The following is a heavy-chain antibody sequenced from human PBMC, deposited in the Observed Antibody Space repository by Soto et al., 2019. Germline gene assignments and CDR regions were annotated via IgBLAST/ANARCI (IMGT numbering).Heavy chain of an antibody. CDR3: ARKNPGREWELPDY. CDR1: GCAFSTYG. J-gene: IGHJ4*02. Sequence: QVQLVESGGGVVQPGRSLRLSCAASGCAFSTYGMQWVRQAPGKGLEWVAVTTSDGARINYADSVKGRFTISRDNSRTTLYLQMNSLRIDDTAVYYCARKNPGREWELPDYWGQGTLVTVSS. V-gene: IGHV3-30*03. CDR2: TTSDGARI. D-gene: IGHD1-26*01.